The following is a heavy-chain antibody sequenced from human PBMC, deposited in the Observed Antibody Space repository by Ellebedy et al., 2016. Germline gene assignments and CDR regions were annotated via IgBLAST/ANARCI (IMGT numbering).Heavy chain of an antibody. V-gene: IGHV3-23*01. CDR1: GFTFNNFA. CDR2: ISDSGAQT. D-gene: IGHD2-21*01. J-gene: IGHJ3*01. Sequence: GGSLRLSCAASGFTFNNFAMSWVRQAPGKGLEWVSSISDSGAQTFYADSVSGRFTISRDNSNNTLSLQMNSLRVEDTAVYYCTKAAGYRRLVIPIDAFDVWGQGTLVTVSS. CDR3: TKAAGYRRLVIPIDAFDV.